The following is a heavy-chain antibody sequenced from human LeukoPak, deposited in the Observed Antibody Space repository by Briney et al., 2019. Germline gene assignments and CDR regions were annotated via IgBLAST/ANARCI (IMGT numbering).Heavy chain of an antibody. CDR1: GYTFTSYY. J-gene: IGHJ3*02. CDR3: ARTQDGWYSGYDQGLAFDI. CDR2: INPSGGST. V-gene: IGHV1-46*01. D-gene: IGHD5-12*01. Sequence: ASVKVSCKASGYTFTSYYMHWVRQAPGQGLEWMGVINPSGGSTSYAQKFQGRVTMTRDTSTSTVYMELSSLRSEDTAVYYCARTQDGWYSGYDQGLAFDIWGQGTMVTVSS.